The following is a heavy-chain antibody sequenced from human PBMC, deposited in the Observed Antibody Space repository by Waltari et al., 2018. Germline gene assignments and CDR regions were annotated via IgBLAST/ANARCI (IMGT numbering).Heavy chain of an antibody. Sequence: QVQLQESGPGLVKPSQTLSLTCTVSGGSISSGSYYWSWIRPPAGKGLEWIGRIYTSGSTNYNPSLKSRVTISVDTSKNQFSLKLSSVTAADTAVYYCARGNYDSSGYLHRSYYYYYMDVWGKGTTVTVSS. CDR3: ARGNYDSSGYLHRSYYYYYMDV. V-gene: IGHV4-61*02. D-gene: IGHD3-22*01. CDR1: GGSISSGSYY. CDR2: IYTSGST. J-gene: IGHJ6*03.